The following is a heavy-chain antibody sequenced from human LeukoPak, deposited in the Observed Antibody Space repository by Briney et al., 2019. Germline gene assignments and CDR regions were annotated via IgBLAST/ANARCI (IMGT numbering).Heavy chain of an antibody. J-gene: IGHJ4*02. CDR2: IYSGGST. CDR3: ARDNVANDYGDFWSDY. CDR1: GFTVSSNY. Sequence: GGSLRLSCAASGFTVSSNYMSWVRQAPGKGLEWVSVIYSGGSTYYADSVKGRFTISRDNSKNTLYLQMNSLRAEDTAVYYCARDNVANDYGDFWSDYWGQGTLVTVSS. V-gene: IGHV3-53*01. D-gene: IGHD4-17*01.